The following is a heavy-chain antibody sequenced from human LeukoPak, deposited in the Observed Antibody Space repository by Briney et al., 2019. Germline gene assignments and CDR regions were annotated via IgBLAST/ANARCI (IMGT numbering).Heavy chain of an antibody. CDR1: GFTFRIYW. D-gene: IGHD1-1*01. V-gene: IGHV3-49*02. J-gene: IGHJ4*02. CDR2: IRRRAYGGAA. Sequence: PGGSLRLSCAASGFTFRIYWMSWVRQPAGKGLEWVGFIRRRAYGGAAEYAASVKGRFIISRDDSKGIAYLQMNSLKTEDTAVYYCSRNDLVDFDYWGQGSRVIVSP. CDR3: SRNDLVDFDY.